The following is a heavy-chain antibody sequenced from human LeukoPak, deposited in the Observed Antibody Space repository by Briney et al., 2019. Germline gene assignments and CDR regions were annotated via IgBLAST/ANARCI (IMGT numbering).Heavy chain of an antibody. V-gene: IGHV3-23*01. CDR3: AKDLGRITMIVVVISAFDY. CDR1: GFTFSSYA. D-gene: IGHD3-22*01. J-gene: IGHJ4*02. Sequence: GGSLRLSCAASGFTFSSYAMSWVRQAPGKGLEWVSAISGSGASTYYADSVKGRFTISRDNSKNTLYLQMNSLRAEDTAVYYCAKDLGRITMIVVVISAFDYWGQGTLVTVSS. CDR2: ISGSGAST.